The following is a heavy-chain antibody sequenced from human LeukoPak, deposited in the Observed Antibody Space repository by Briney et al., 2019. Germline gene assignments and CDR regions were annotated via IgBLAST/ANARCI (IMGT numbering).Heavy chain of an antibody. V-gene: IGHV4-30-4*08. CDR1: GGSISSGDYY. J-gene: IGHJ4*02. CDR2: IYYSGST. D-gene: IGHD5-18*01. CDR3: ARDHSSGVDY. Sequence: SETLSLTCTVSGGSISSGDYYWSWIRQPPGKGLEWIGYIYYSGSTYYNPSLKSRVTISVDTSKNQFSPKLSSVTAADTAVYYCARDHSSGVDYWGQGTLVTVSS.